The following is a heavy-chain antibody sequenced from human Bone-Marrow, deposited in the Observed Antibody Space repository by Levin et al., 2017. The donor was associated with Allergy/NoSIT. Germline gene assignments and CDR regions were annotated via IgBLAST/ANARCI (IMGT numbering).Heavy chain of an antibody. V-gene: IGHV3-30*18. D-gene: IGHD3-22*01. CDR1: EFTFSRYG. CDR3: AKGMGMGWLLGAFDI. CDR2: ISYDGGEK. Sequence: LSLTCAASEFTFSRYGMHWVRQAPGKGLEWVAAISYDGGEKDYLDAVKGRFTISRDNSNNIMYLQMNSLRAEDTALYYCAKGMGMGWLLGAFDIWGQGTIVSVSS. J-gene: IGHJ3*02.